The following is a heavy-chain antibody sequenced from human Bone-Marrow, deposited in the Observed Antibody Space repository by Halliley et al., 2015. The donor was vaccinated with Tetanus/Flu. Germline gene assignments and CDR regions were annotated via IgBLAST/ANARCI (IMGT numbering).Heavy chain of an antibody. CDR3: SRFTMIRGDRPH. J-gene: IGHJ4*02. Sequence: GLEWIGNIPYSGTTSYTPSLESRLTISVDTSKDQFSLSLSSVTGADTAVYYCSRFTMIRGDRPHWGQGTLVTVSS. CDR2: IPYSGTT. V-gene: IGHV4-59*01. D-gene: IGHD3-10*01.